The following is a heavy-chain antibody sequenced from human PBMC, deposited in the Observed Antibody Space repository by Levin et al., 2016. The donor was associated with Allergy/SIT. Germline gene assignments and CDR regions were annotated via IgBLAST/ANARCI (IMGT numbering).Heavy chain of an antibody. D-gene: IGHD3-10*01. J-gene: IGHJ3*02. Sequence: GESLKISCATSGFTFSSYEMNWVRQAPGKGLEWVSYISSRGNTKYYADSVKGRFTISRDNAKNSLYLQMNSLRAEDTAVYHCAREGPYLAAFDIWGQGTMVTVSS. V-gene: IGHV3-48*03. CDR1: GFTFSSYE. CDR3: AREGPYLAAFDI. CDR2: ISSRGNTK.